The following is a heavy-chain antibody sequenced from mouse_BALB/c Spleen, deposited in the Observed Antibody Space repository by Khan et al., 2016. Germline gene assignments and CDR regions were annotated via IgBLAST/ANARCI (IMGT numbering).Heavy chain of an antibody. V-gene: IGHV5-4*02. J-gene: IGHJ1*01. CDR2: ISHGGRST. CDR3: ARAGNTYTYWFFDV. CDR1: GFTFSDFY. Sequence: EVELVESGGGLVKPGGSLKLSCAASGFTFSDFYMYWLRQTPEKRLEWVATISHGGRSTYYPDSIKGRFTISRDNVKNNLSLPMTSLKSEDTAMYFCARAGNTYTYWFFDVWGAGTMVSVSA. D-gene: IGHD1-1*01.